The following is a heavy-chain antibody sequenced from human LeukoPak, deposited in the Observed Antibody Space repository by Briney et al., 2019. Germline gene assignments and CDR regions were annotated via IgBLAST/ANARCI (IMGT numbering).Heavy chain of an antibody. CDR3: ARAADSGYDWLEYYFDY. CDR1: AYTFTSYG. D-gene: IGHD5-12*01. CDR2: ISAYNGNT. Sequence: ASVKVSCKAAAYTFTSYGISWVRQAPGQGLEWMGWISAYNGNTNYAQKLHVRGTMTTDTATSTAYLELRSLRSDDTVVYYCARAADSGYDWLEYYFDYWGQGTLVTVSS. V-gene: IGHV1-18*01. J-gene: IGHJ4*02.